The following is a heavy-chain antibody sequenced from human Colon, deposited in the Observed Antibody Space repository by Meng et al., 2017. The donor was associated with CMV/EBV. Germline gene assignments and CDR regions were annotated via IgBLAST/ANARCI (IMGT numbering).Heavy chain of an antibody. CDR1: GGTFSSYA. CDR2: IIPIFGTA. CDR3: ARRRRITIFGVVIPGDAFDI. J-gene: IGHJ3*02. V-gene: IGHV1-69*05. D-gene: IGHD3-3*01. Sequence: SLKVSCKASGGTFSSYAIIWVRQAPGQGLEWMGGIIPIFGTANYAQKFQGRVTITTDESTSTAYMELSSLRSEDTAVYYCARRRRITIFGVVIPGDAFDIWGQGTMVTVSS.